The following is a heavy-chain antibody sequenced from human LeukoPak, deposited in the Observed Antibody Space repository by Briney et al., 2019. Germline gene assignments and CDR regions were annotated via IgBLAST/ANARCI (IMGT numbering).Heavy chain of an antibody. D-gene: IGHD1-1*01. CDR2: ISCYHGNT. CDR1: GYTFTSYG. Sequence: ASVKVSCKASGYTFTSYGISWVRQAPGQGLEWMGWISCYHGNTKYEQRLQGRVTMTTDTSTSTVYMELRNLRSDDTAVYFCARVTYRYNWNAGTDSWGQGTLVTVSS. J-gene: IGHJ4*02. CDR3: ARVTYRYNWNAGTDS. V-gene: IGHV1-18*04.